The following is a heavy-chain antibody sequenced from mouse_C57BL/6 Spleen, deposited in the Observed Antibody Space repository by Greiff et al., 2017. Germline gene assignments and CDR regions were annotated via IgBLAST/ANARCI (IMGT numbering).Heavy chain of an antibody. CDR3: ARKSYSYFGY. Sequence: QVQLQQPGAELVKPGASVKLSCKASGYTFTSYWMHWVKQRPGQGLEWIGMIHPNSGSTNYNEKFKNKATLTVDKSSSTAYMQLSSLTSEDSAVYYCARKSYSYFGYWGQGTTLTVSS. V-gene: IGHV1-64*01. D-gene: IGHD1-1*01. CDR1: GYTFTSYW. CDR2: IHPNSGST. J-gene: IGHJ2*01.